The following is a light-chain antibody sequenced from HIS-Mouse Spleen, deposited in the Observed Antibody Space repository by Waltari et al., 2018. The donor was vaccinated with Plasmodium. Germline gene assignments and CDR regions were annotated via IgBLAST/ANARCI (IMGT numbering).Light chain of an antibody. CDR2: AAS. Sequence: AIWMTQSPSLLSALTGDGLTISCRMSPGISSYLAWYQQKPGKAPELLIYAASTLQSGVPSRFSGRGSGTDFTLTISCLQSEDFATYYCQQYYSFPRTFGQGTKVEIK. CDR3: QQYYSFPRT. J-gene: IGKJ1*01. CDR1: PGISSY. V-gene: IGKV1D-8*02.